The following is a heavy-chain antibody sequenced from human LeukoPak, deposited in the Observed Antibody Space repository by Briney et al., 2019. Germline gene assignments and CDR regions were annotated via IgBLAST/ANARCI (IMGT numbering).Heavy chain of an antibody. CDR2: ISAYNGNT. CDR1: GYTFTSYA. Sequence: ASVKVSCKASGYTFTSYAMNWVRQAPGQGLEWMGWISAYNGNTNYTQKLQGRVTMTTDKSTSTAYMELSSLRSEDTAVYYCARAHSYGGYWGQGTLVTVSS. J-gene: IGHJ4*02. D-gene: IGHD5-18*01. V-gene: IGHV1-18*01. CDR3: ARAHSYGGY.